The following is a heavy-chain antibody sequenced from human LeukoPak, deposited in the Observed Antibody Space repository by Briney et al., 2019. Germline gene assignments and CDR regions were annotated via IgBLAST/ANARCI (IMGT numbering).Heavy chain of an antibody. J-gene: IGHJ5*02. Sequence: SETLSLTCAVYGGSFSGYYWTYIRQPPGKGLEWIGEINHSGSTNYNPSLKSRVTTSVDTSKNQFSLKLSSVTAADTAVYYCARSHYYDSSVYHNNWFDPWGQGTLVTVSS. CDR1: GGSFSGYY. V-gene: IGHV4-34*01. CDR2: INHSGST. D-gene: IGHD3-22*01. CDR3: ARSHYYDSSVYHNNWFDP.